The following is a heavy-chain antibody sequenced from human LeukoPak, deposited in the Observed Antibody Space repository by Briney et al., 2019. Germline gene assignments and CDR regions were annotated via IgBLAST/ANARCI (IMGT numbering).Heavy chain of an antibody. CDR3: AKAASSSWPSYYYGMDV. CDR1: GFIFSSYP. Sequence: GGSLRLSCAASGFIFSSYPMSWVRQAPGKGLEWVSVITGSGGNTYYADSVKGRFTISKDNSKNTVYLQMSSLRVDDTAVYYCAKAASSSWPSYYYGMDVWGQGTTVTVSS. CDR2: ITGSGGNT. J-gene: IGHJ6*02. D-gene: IGHD6-13*01. V-gene: IGHV3-23*01.